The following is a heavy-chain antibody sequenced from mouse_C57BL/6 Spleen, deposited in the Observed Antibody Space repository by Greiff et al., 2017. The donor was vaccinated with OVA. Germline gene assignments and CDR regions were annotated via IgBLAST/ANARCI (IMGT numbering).Heavy chain of an antibody. J-gene: IGHJ1*03. CDR2: IYPGNSDT. CDR1: GYTFTSYW. V-gene: IGHV1-5*01. Sequence: EVQLQQSGTVLARPGASVKMSCKTSGYTFTSYWMHWVKQRPGQGLEWIGAIYPGNSDTSYNQKFKGKAKLTAVTSASTAYMELSSLTNEDSVVYYCTRGSFITTVVAHWYFDVWGTGTTVTVSS. D-gene: IGHD1-1*01. CDR3: TRGSFITTVVAHWYFDV.